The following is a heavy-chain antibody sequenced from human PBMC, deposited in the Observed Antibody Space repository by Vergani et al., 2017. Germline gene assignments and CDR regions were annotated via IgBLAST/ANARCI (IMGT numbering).Heavy chain of an antibody. D-gene: IGHD2-2*01. V-gene: IGHV1-69*01. J-gene: IGHJ6*03. CDR3: ARGVLGYCSSTSCSSGHYYYNYMDV. CDR1: GGTFSSYA. CDR2: IIPIFGTA. Sequence: QVQLVQSGAEVKKPGSSVKVSCKASGGTFSSYAISWVRQAPGQGLEWMGGIIPIFGTANYAQKFQGRVTITADESTSTAYMELSSLRSEDTAVYYCARGVLGYCSSTSCSSGHYYYNYMDVWGKGTTVTVSS.